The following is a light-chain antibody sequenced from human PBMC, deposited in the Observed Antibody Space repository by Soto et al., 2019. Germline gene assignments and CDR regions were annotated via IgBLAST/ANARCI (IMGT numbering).Light chain of an antibody. Sequence: EIVLTQSPGTLSLSPGERATLSCRASQSVSSTYLAWYQHKPGQAPSLLIYAASSRATGIPDRFSGSGSGTDFTLAISRLEPEDFAVYYCQGYGDSPPTYTFGQGTRLEI. CDR3: QGYGDSPPTYT. J-gene: IGKJ2*01. CDR1: QSVSSTY. V-gene: IGKV3-20*01. CDR2: AAS.